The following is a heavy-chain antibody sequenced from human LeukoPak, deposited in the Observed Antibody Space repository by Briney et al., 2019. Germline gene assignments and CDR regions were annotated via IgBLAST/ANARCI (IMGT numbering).Heavy chain of an antibody. D-gene: IGHD6-13*01. J-gene: IGHJ4*02. CDR3: ASTPSSSSWPRVIDY. V-gene: IGHV4-39*01. CDR2: MYYSGST. CDR1: GGSISSSSTYY. Sequence: SETLSLTCTVCGGSISSSSTYYWGWVRHPPGKGLEWIGSMYYSGSTYYNPSLKSRLTISVDTSKNQFSLKFRSVAAADTAVYYCASTPSSSSWPRVIDYWGQGTLVTVSS.